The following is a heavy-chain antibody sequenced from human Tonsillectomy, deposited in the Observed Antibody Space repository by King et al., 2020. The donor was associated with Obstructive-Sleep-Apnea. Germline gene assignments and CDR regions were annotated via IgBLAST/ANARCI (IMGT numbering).Heavy chain of an antibody. V-gene: IGHV1-8*01. D-gene: IGHD6-13*01. Sequence: QLVQSGAEVKKPGASVKVSCKASGYTFSSAEIHWVRQAPGQGLEWMGWRNPNSGNTAYVQKFQGRVTMTRNPSINTAYMELSSLRSTDTAVYFCARGSSRSFDIWGQGTLVTVSS. CDR2: RNPNSGNT. J-gene: IGHJ4*02. CDR1: GYTFSSAE. CDR3: ARGSSRSFDI.